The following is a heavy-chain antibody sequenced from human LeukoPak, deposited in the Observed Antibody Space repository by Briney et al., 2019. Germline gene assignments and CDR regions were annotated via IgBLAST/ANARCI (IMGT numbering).Heavy chain of an antibody. Sequence: SETLSLTCTVSGGSISSGGYYWSWIRQPPGKGLEWIGYIYHSGSTYYNPSLKSRVTISVDRSKNQFSLKLSSVTAADTAVYYCARGSYSSSWYYFDYWGQGTLVTVSS. CDR1: GGSISSGGYY. CDR3: ARGSYSSSWYYFDY. V-gene: IGHV4-30-2*01. J-gene: IGHJ4*02. CDR2: IYHSGST. D-gene: IGHD6-13*01.